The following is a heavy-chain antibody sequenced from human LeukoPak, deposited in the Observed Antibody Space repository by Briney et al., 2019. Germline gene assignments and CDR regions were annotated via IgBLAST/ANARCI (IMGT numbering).Heavy chain of an antibody. D-gene: IGHD4-17*01. J-gene: IGHJ3*02. CDR2: IYYTGST. CDR3: ARLLNNDNAGDPDTFDM. CDR1: GGSISSSTYY. V-gene: IGHV4-39*02. Sequence: SETLSLTCTVSGGSISSSTYYWGWIRQPPGKGLEWIGTIYYTGSTYYNPSVKSRVAISLDTSKTHFSLKLTSVTAADTAVYYCARLLNNDNAGDPDTFDMWGPGTMVTVSS.